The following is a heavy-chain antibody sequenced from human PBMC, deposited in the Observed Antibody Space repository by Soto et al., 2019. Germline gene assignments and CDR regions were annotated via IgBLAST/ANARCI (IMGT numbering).Heavy chain of an antibody. J-gene: IGHJ4*02. CDR1: GGSINSNNYY. CDR2: NYYDGST. D-gene: IGHD2-15*01. CDR3: GKVVVAATRHTDFDS. V-gene: IGHV4-39*01. Sequence: SETLSLTCTVSGGSINSNNYYWAWIRQPPGKGLAWIASNYYDGSTYYNTSLKSRVTISRDTYKNQFSLRLSSVTAADTAVYYCGKVVVAATRHTDFDSWGQGTLVTVSS.